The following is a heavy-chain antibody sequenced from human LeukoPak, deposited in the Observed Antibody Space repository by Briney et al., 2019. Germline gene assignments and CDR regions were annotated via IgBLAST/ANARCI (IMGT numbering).Heavy chain of an antibody. J-gene: IGHJ4*02. CDR3: ARVKEWQQLAFDY. CDR2: INPNSGGT. Sequence: ASVKVSCKASGYTFTGYYMHWVRQAPGQGLEWMGWINPNSGGTNYAQKFQGSVTMTRDTSISTAYMELSRLRSDDTAVYYCARVKEWQQLAFDYWGQGALVTVSS. CDR1: GYTFTGYY. D-gene: IGHD6-13*01. V-gene: IGHV1-2*02.